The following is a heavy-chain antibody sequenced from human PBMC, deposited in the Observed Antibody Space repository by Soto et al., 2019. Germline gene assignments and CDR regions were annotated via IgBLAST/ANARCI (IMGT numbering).Heavy chain of an antibody. V-gene: IGHV3-23*01. CDR2: ISGSGGST. D-gene: IGHD3-9*01. J-gene: IGHJ4*02. Sequence: EVQLLESGGGLVQPGGSLRLSCAASGFTFSSYAMSWVRQVPGKGLEWVSAISGSGGSTYYADSVKGRFTISRDNFKNTLYLQMNSLTADDTAVYYCAKDLAPEEILTGYCPFDYWGQGPLVSACS. CDR1: GFTFSSYA. CDR3: AKDLAPEEILTGYCPFDY.